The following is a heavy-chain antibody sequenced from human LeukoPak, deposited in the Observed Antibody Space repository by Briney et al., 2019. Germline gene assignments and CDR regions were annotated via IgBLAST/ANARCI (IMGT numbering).Heavy chain of an antibody. D-gene: IGHD4-17*01. J-gene: IGHJ6*03. Sequence: GGSLRLSCAASGFTFSSYGMHWVRQAPGKGLEWVAFIRYDGSNKYYADSVKGRFTISRDNSKNTLYLQMNSLRAEDTAVYYCAKDQINYGRCYYYMDVWGKGTTVTVSS. CDR3: AKDQINYGRCYYYMDV. CDR2: IRYDGSNK. CDR1: GFTFSSYG. V-gene: IGHV3-30*02.